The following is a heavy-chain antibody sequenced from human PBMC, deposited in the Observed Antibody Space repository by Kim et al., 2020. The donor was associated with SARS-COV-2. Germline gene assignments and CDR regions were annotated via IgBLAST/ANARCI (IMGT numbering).Heavy chain of an antibody. CDR2: IYYSGST. CDR1: GGSISSYY. V-gene: IGHV4-59*08. D-gene: IGHD3-3*01. J-gene: IGHJ4*02. Sequence: SETLSLTCTVSGGSISSYYWSWIRQPPGKGLEWIGYIYYSGSTNYNPSLKSRVTISVDTSKNQFSLKLSSVTAADTAVYYCARHAYDFWSGYHNTHYFDYWGQGTLVTVSS. CDR3: ARHAYDFWSGYHNTHYFDY.